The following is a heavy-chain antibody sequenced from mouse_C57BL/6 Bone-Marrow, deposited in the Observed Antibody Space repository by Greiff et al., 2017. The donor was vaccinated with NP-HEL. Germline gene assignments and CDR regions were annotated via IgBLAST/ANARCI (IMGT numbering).Heavy chain of an antibody. J-gene: IGHJ2*01. CDR1: GYTFTSYW. CDR2: IYPGSGST. CDR3: ASPYAPAGY. V-gene: IGHV1-55*01. D-gene: IGHD2-10*02. Sequence: QVQLQQPGAELVKPGASVKMSCKASGYTFTSYWITWVKQRPGQGLEWIGDIYPGSGSTNYNEKFKSKATLTVDTSSSTASMQLSRLTSEDSAVYCCASPYAPAGYWGQGTTLTVSS.